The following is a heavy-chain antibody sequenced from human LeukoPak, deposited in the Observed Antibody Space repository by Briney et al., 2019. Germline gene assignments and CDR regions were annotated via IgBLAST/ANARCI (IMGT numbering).Heavy chain of an antibody. CDR2: ISHDERTK. J-gene: IGHJ4*02. CDR3: ARPSPPGDGYNPPDY. V-gene: IGHV3-30*04. D-gene: IGHD5-24*01. CDR1: GFNFDNYA. Sequence: GKSLALSCVASGFNFDNYAMHWDRQPLGKGLEWVAVISHDERTKYYADSMKGRITISRDNSKNTVFLQMNNLRTEDTAVYFCARPSPPGDGYNPPDYWGQGTLVTVSS.